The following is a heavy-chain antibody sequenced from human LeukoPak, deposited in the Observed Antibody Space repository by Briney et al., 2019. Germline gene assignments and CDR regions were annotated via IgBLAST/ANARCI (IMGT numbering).Heavy chain of an antibody. CDR1: GFIFKSYS. CDR3: ARSAAAGTPDPLDI. J-gene: IGHJ3*02. D-gene: IGHD1-1*01. V-gene: IGHV3-30*03. Sequence: PGGSLRLSCAASGFIFKSYSLHWIRQAPGKGLEWMAVVAYDGKTEYGDSVKGRFTISRDNSKSTLYLQMNRLKSDNTARYYCARSAAAGTPDPLDIWGQGTMVTVSS. CDR2: VAYDGKTE.